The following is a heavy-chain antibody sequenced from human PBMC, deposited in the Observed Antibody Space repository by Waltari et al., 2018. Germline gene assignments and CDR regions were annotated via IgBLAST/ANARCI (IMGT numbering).Heavy chain of an antibody. CDR1: GFTFNRFN. CDR3: AKENVPGADRGIFDPLYYGMDV. CDR2: ISGVSTVI. J-gene: IGHJ6*02. Sequence: EVQLVESGGGLVQPGGSLRLSCAASGFTFNRFNMIWVRQAPGKGLEWVSHISGVSTVIVYADSVKGRFTTSRDNAKKSLDLQMRDLRVEDTAVYFCAKENVPGADRGIFDPLYYGMDVWGQGTTVAVS. V-gene: IGHV3-48*01. D-gene: IGHD3-10*01.